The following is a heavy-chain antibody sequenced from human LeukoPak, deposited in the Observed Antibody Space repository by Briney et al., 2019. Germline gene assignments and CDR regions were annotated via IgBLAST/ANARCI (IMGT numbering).Heavy chain of an antibody. CDR1: GYTFTGYY. D-gene: IGHD3-22*01. CDR3: ARDLDYYDRYFDY. V-gene: IGHV1-2*02. CDR2: INPNSGGT. Sequence: GASVKVSCKASGYTFTGYYMHWVRQAPGQGLEWMGWINPNSGGTNYAQKFQGRVTMTRDTSTSTVYMELSSLRSEDTAVYYCARDLDYYDRYFDYWGQGTLVTVSS. J-gene: IGHJ4*02.